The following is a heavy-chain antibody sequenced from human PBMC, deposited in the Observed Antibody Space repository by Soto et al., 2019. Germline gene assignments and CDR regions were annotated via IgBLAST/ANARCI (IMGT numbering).Heavy chain of an antibody. V-gene: IGHV3-15*01. CDR2: ITSRTYGATT. CDR3: ATDAQNSKWEKRHFEN. CDR1: LFPFNNAC. Sequence: RRCCAGSLFPFNNACITWVRQAPVQGLEWIGRITSRTYGATTDYASPVKGRFSISRDDSKNMVFLQMNSLKTEDTAVYYCATDAQNSKWEKRHFENWGQGTLVTVYS. J-gene: IGHJ4*02. D-gene: IGHD1-26*01.